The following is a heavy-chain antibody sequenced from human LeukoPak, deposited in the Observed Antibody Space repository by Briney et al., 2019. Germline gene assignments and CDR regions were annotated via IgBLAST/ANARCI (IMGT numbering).Heavy chain of an antibody. Sequence: PSETLSLTCAVYGGSFSGYYWSWIRQPAGKGLEWIGRIYTSGSTNYNPSLKSRVTMSVDTSKNQFSLKLSSVTAADTAVYYCARVRLKYYYDSSGYYPSWFDPWGQGTLVTVSS. V-gene: IGHV4-59*10. CDR1: GGSFSGYY. D-gene: IGHD3-22*01. CDR2: IYTSGST. J-gene: IGHJ5*02. CDR3: ARVRLKYYYDSSGYYPSWFDP.